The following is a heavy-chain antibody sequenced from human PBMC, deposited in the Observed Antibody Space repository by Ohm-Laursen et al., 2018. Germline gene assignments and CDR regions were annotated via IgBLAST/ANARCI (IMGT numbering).Heavy chain of an antibody. V-gene: IGHV4-59*01. CDR3: ARHHLPFYYYYDMDV. CDR2: IYHSGST. D-gene: IGHD1-14*01. Sequence: GTLSLTCTVSGGSINSYYWSWIRQPPGKGLEWIGYIYHSGSTTYNPSLRSRVSISGDTSKNQFSLRLSSVTAADTAMYYCARHHLPFYYYYDMDVWGQGTTVTVSS. CDR1: GGSINSYY. J-gene: IGHJ6*02.